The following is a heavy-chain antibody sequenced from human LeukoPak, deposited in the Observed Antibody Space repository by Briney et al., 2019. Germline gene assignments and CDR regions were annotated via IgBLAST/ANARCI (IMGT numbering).Heavy chain of an antibody. Sequence: GGSLRLSCAASGFTFTSYWMHWVRQAPGKGLVWVSRISTEGSSTIYADSVKGRFTISRDNAKNTLYLQMNSLRAEDTAVYYCGNHDYSDYYGGQGTLVTVSA. J-gene: IGHJ4*02. CDR2: ISTEGSST. D-gene: IGHD4-11*01. CDR3: GNHDYSDYY. V-gene: IGHV3-74*01. CDR1: GFTFTSYW.